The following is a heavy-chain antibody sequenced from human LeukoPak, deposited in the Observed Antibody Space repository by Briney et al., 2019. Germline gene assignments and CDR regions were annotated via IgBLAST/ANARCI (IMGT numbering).Heavy chain of an antibody. V-gene: IGHV3-53*01. CDR2: IYSDGGP. CDR3: ARDGPMVRDYYYLYGMDV. D-gene: IGHD3-10*01. CDR1: GFTVSRNY. Sequence: GGSLRLSCEASGFTVSRNYMSWVRQAPGKGLEWVSVIYSDGGPYYADSVKGRFTISRDNSKNTLYLQMNSLRAEDTAVYYCARDGPMVRDYYYLYGMDVWGQGTTVTVSS. J-gene: IGHJ6*02.